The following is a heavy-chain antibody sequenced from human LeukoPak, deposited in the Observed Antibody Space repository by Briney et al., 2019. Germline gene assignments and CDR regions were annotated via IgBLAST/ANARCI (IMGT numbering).Heavy chain of an antibody. CDR2: INGDGSST. CDR3: AKDSGYYYDSSGYPLFDY. CDR1: GFTFSSYW. Sequence: GGSLRLSCAASGFTFSSYWLHWVRQTPGKGLVWVSLINGDGSSTSYADSVKGRFTISRDNSKNTLYLQMNSLRAEDTAVYYCAKDSGYYYDSSGYPLFDYWGQGTLVTVSS. J-gene: IGHJ4*02. V-gene: IGHV3-74*01. D-gene: IGHD3-22*01.